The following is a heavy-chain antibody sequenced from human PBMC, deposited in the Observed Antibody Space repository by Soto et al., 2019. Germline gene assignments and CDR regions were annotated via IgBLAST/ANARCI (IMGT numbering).Heavy chain of an antibody. CDR1: GYTFTSYY. D-gene: IGHD2-8*02. CDR2: INPSGGST. V-gene: IGHV1-46*01. Sequence: QVQLVQSGAEVKKPGASVKVSCKASGYTFTSYYMHWVRQAPGQGLEWMGIINPSGGSTSYAQKFQGRVTMTRDTSTSTVYMELSSLRSEDTAVYYCARGPEVVLVGNWYFDLWGLGTLVTVSS. J-gene: IGHJ2*01. CDR3: ARGPEVVLVGNWYFDL.